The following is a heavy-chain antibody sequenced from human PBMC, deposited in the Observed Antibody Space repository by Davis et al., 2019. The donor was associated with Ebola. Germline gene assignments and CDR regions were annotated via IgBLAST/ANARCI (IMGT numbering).Heavy chain of an antibody. D-gene: IGHD7-27*01. V-gene: IGHV4-59*01. CDR3: ARVLTGDYYYGMDV. CDR2: ISHTGIT. CDR1: GGSISGFY. J-gene: IGHJ6*02. Sequence: SETLSLTCAVSGGSISGFYWSWIRQPPGKGLEWIGYISHTGITTYNPSLKSRVTISLATSKKQFSLRLTSVTTADTAVYYCARVLTGDYYYGMDVWGQGTTVTVSS.